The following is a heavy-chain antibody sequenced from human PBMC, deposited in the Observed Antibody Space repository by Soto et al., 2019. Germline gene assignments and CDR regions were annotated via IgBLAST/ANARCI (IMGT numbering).Heavy chain of an antibody. Sequence: SETLSLTCTVSGGSISPFYWNWIRQSAGKGLEWIGRVYPTGSTNYNHSLKSRVSMSVDTSKNQFSLKLGSVTAADTAVYYCARASYDSIGYTFDYWGQGILVTVSS. D-gene: IGHD3-22*01. J-gene: IGHJ4*02. V-gene: IGHV4-4*07. CDR3: ARASYDSIGYTFDY. CDR2: VYPTGST. CDR1: GGSISPFY.